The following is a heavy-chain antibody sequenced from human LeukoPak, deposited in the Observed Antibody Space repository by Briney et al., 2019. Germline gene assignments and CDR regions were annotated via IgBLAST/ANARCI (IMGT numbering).Heavy chain of an antibody. Sequence: GGSLRLSCAASGFTFSSYSMNWVRQAPGKGLEWVSVIHSGGSTYYADSVKGRFTISRDNSKNTLYLQMNSLRAEDTAVYYCARWSSGYAYWGQGTLVTVSS. J-gene: IGHJ4*02. CDR1: GFTFSSYS. CDR2: IHSGGST. V-gene: IGHV3-53*01. CDR3: ARWSSGYAY. D-gene: IGHD6-19*01.